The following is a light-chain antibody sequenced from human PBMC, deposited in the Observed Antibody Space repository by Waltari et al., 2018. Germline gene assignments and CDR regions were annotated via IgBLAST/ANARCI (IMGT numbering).Light chain of an antibody. CDR3: QSADSSGTYV. J-gene: IGLJ1*01. V-gene: IGLV3-25*03. CDR2: KDS. Sequence: SYELTQPPSVSVSPGQTARIPCSVDELPKHYAYWYQQKPGQAPVLVIYKDSERPSGIPERFSGSSSGTTVTLTISGVQAEDEADYYCQSADSSGTYVFGTGTKVTVL. CDR1: ELPKHY.